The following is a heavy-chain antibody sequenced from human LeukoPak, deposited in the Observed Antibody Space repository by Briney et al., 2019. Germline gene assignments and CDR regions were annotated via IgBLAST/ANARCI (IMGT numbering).Heavy chain of an antibody. Sequence: PGGSLRLSCAASGLTFSNHAMSWVRQAPGKGLEWVSSISSSGSYIYYADSVKGRFTISRDNAKSSLYLQMNSLTAEDTAVYYCARDRYGDYAADYWGQGTLVTVSS. CDR3: ARDRYGDYAADY. CDR1: GLTFSNHA. D-gene: IGHD4-17*01. V-gene: IGHV3-21*01. J-gene: IGHJ4*02. CDR2: ISSSGSYI.